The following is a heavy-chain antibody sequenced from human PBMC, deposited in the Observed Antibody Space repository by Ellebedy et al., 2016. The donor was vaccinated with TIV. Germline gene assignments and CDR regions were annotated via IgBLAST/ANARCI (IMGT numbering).Heavy chain of an antibody. D-gene: IGHD4-17*01. CDR3: ARSVGNYGDPLDYYYYGMDV. Sequence: GESLKISCKGSGYSFTSYWIGWVRQMPGKGLEWMGIIYPGDSDTRYSPSFQGQVTISADKSISTAYLQWSSLKASDTAMYYCARSVGNYGDPLDYYYYGMDVWGQGTTVTVSS. V-gene: IGHV5-51*01. CDR1: GYSFTSYW. J-gene: IGHJ6*02. CDR2: IYPGDSDT.